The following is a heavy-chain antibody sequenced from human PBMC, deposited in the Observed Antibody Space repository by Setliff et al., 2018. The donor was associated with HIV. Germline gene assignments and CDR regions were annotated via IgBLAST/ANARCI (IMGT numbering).Heavy chain of an antibody. CDR3: ASRVYYYDSNNFLREEGFDP. V-gene: IGHV4-39*01. J-gene: IGHJ5*02. Sequence: TLSLTCTVSGGSASNSRYYWAWIRQPPGKGLEYIGSIHYNEKTYYNPSLKSRVTISIDTSKNQYSLNLTSVTAAGTAVYYCASRVYYYDSNNFLREEGFDPWGQGTLVTVSS. CDR2: IHYNEKT. CDR1: GGSASNSRYY. D-gene: IGHD3-22*01.